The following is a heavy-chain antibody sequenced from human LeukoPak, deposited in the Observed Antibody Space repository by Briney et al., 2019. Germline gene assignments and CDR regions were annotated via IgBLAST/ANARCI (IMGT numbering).Heavy chain of an antibody. J-gene: IGHJ4*02. V-gene: IGHV2-5*01. D-gene: IGHD4-17*01. CDR1: GFSLSTSRVS. CDR3: AHSGDYDGDYGKFDY. CDR2: IYWNDHK. Sequence: SGPTLVNPTQTLTLTCTFSGFSLSTSRVSVGWIRQPPGKALEWLALIYWNDHKRYSAFLESRVTITKDTSKNQVVLVMTNMDPVDTATYYCAHSGDYDGDYGKFDYWGQGTLVTVSS.